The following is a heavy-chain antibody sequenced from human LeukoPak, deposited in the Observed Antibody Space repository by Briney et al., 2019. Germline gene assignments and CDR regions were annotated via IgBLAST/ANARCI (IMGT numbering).Heavy chain of an antibody. CDR3: ARDESGISYAHL. V-gene: IGHV4-38-2*02. CDR2: IYHSGAT. D-gene: IGHD5-18*01. CDR1: GHSISSGYY. Sequence: PSETLSLTCTVSGHSISSGYYWGWIRQPPGKGLGWIGSIYHSGATSYNPSLKSRVTISVDTSKNQFSLKVTSVTAADTAVYYCARDESGISYAHLWGQGTMVTVSS. J-gene: IGHJ3*01.